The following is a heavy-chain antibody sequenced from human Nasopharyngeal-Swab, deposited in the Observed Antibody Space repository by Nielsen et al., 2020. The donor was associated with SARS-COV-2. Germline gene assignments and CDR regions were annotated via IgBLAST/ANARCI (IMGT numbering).Heavy chain of an antibody. CDR1: GYTFTSYA. Sequence: SVKVSCKASGYTFTSYAMHWVRQAPGQGLEWMGGIIPIFGTANYAQKFQGRVTITADESTSTAYMELSSLRSEDTAVYYCARDGSLSYCGGDCPPYGMDVWGQGTTVTVSS. J-gene: IGHJ6*02. D-gene: IGHD2-21*02. CDR2: IIPIFGTA. CDR3: ARDGSLSYCGGDCPPYGMDV. V-gene: IGHV1-69*13.